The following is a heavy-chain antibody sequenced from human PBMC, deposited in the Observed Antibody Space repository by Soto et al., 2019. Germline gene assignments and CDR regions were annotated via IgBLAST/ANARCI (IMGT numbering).Heavy chain of an antibody. CDR3: GGGGLFGGFIKIENPDYYSVRAV. V-gene: IGHV1-3*01. D-gene: IGHD3-16*01. J-gene: IGHJ6*02. Sequence: ASVKVSCKASGYTFTSYAMHWVRQAPGQRLEWMGWINAGNGNTKYSQKFQGRVTITRDTSASTAYMELSSLRSEDTAVYYWGGGGLFGGFIKIENPDYYSVRAVGGQGTTVPVSS. CDR2: INAGNGNT. CDR1: GYTFTSYA.